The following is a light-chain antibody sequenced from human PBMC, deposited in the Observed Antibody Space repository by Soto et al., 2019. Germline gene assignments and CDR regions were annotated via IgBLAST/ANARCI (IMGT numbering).Light chain of an antibody. Sequence: EIVLTQSPATLSLSPGERATLSCRASQSVNSYLAWYQQKSGQAPRLLIYDASNRATGIPVRFSGSGSGTDFTLSISSLEPEDFAVYYCQQRRHWPLTFGGGTKVEIK. J-gene: IGKJ4*01. CDR1: QSVNSY. CDR2: DAS. CDR3: QQRRHWPLT. V-gene: IGKV3-11*01.